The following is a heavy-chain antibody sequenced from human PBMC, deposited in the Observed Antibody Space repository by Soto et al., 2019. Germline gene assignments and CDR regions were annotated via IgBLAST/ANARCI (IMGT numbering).Heavy chain of an antibody. D-gene: IGHD3-22*01. V-gene: IGHV1-69*13. Sequence: SVKVSCKASGGSVSSDPISWVRQAPGQGLEWMGGIIPIFGSPTYAQRFQGRVTITADESSRTAYLELRSLKSEDTAVYFCASRVRGSGYYYGNAFDIWGQGTMVTVSS. CDR1: GGSVSSDP. CDR2: IIPIFGSP. CDR3: ASRVRGSGYYYGNAFDI. J-gene: IGHJ3*02.